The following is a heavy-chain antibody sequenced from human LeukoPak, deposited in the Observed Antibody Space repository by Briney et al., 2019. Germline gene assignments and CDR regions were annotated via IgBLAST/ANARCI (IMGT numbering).Heavy chain of an antibody. J-gene: IGHJ6*03. Sequence: QSGGSLRLSCAASGFTFSSYEMNWVRQAPGKGLEWVSYISSSGSTIYYADSVKGRFTISRDNAKNSLYLQMNSLRAEDTAVYYCARDLLEAKQLSYPYYYYYMDVWGKGTTVTISS. D-gene: IGHD5-18*01. CDR1: GFTFSSYE. V-gene: IGHV3-48*03. CDR3: ARDLLEAKQLSYPYYYYYMDV. CDR2: ISSSGSTI.